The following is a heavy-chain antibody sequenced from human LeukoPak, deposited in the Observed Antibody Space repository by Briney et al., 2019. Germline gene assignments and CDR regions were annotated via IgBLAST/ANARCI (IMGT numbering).Heavy chain of an antibody. D-gene: IGHD5-12*01. V-gene: IGHV1-69*13. Sequence: GASVKVSCKASGGTFNSYAISWVRQAPGQGLEWVGGIIPIFATPIYAQKFQGRVTITADESTNTAYMELSSLRSEDTAVYYCARDQFRRGYNSGARGYYYYYMAVWAKGTTVTISS. J-gene: IGHJ6*03. CDR2: IIPIFATP. CDR1: GGTFNSYA. CDR3: ARDQFRRGYNSGARGYYYYYMAV.